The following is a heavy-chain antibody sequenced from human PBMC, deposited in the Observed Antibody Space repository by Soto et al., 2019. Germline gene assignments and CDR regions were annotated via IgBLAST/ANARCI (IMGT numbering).Heavy chain of an antibody. V-gene: IGHV4-59*01. CDR1: GGSISSYY. CDR3: ARAPRADTAMVGPYSFDI. Sequence: PSETLSLTCTVSGGSISSYYWSWIRQPPGKGLEWIGYIYYSGSTNYNPSLKSRVTISVDTSKNQFSLKVSSVTAADTAVYYCARAPRADTAMVGPYSFDIWGQGTMVTVSS. CDR2: IYYSGST. J-gene: IGHJ3*02. D-gene: IGHD5-18*01.